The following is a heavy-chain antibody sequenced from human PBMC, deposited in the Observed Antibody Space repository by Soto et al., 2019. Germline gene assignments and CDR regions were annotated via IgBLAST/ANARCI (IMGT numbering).Heavy chain of an antibody. CDR2: IYYSGST. CDR1: GGSISSCGYY. CDR3: ARENDYGFLFDY. Sequence: QVQLQESGPGLVKPSQTLSLTCTVSGGSISSCGYYWSWIRQQPVKGLEWIGYIYYSGSTYYNPSLKSRVTISVDTSKNQFSLKLSSVTAADTAVYYCARENDYGFLFDYWGQGTLVTVSS. J-gene: IGHJ4*02. D-gene: IGHD4-17*01. V-gene: IGHV4-31*03.